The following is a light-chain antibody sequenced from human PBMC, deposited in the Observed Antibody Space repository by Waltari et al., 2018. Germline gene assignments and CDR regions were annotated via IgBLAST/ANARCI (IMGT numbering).Light chain of an antibody. CDR3: QQYYSNPLT. CDR1: QSVLYSSNNKNY. J-gene: IGKJ1*01. V-gene: IGKV4-1*01. CDR2: WAS. Sequence: DIVLTQSPDSLAVSLGERATMHCRSSQSVLYSSNNKNYLAWYQHKPGQPPKLLIYWASIRVSGVPDRFRGSESGTDFTLTISSLQAEDVAVYYCQQYYSNPLTFGQGTKVEI.